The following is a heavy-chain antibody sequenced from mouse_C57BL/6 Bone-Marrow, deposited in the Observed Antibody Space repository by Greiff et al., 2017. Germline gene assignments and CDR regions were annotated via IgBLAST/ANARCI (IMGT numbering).Heavy chain of an antibody. D-gene: IGHD1-1*01. CDR1: GYSFTGYY. Sequence: EVQLQESGPELVKPGASVKISCKASGYSFTGYYMHWVKQSHGNILDWIGYIYPYNGVSSYNQKFKGKATLTVDKSSSTAYMELRSLTSEDSAVYYCARWDYYGSSFYAMDYWGQGTSVTVSS. CDR2: IYPYNGVS. CDR3: ARWDYYGSSFYAMDY. J-gene: IGHJ4*01. V-gene: IGHV1-31*01.